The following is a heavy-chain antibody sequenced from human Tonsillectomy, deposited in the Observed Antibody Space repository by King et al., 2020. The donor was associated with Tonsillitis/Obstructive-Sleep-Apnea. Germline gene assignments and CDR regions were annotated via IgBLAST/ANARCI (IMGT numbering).Heavy chain of an antibody. J-gene: IGHJ6*03. CDR2: IYYSGST. CDR3: ARSYYFGSGSPNNMDV. Sequence: QLPESGPGLVKPSETLSLTCTVSGGSISSYYWSWIRQPPGKGLEWIGYIYYSGSTNYNPSLKSRVTISVDTSKNQFSLKLSSVTAADTAVYYCARSYYFGSGSPNNMDVWGKGTTVTVSS. V-gene: IGHV4-59*08. D-gene: IGHD3-10*01. CDR1: GGSISSYY.